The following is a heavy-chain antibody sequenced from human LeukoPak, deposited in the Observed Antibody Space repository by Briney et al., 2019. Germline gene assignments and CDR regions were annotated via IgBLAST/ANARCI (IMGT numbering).Heavy chain of an antibody. V-gene: IGHV6-1*01. Sequence: SQTLSLTCAISGDSVSSNSAAWNWIRQSPSRGLEWLGRTYYRSKWYNDYAVSVKSRITINPDTSKNQFSLQLNSVTPEDTAVYCCASGGVAVAGSYYGMDVWGQGTTVTVSS. CDR3: ASGGVAVAGSYYGMDV. D-gene: IGHD6-19*01. CDR2: TYYRSKWYN. J-gene: IGHJ6*02. CDR1: GDSVSSNSAA.